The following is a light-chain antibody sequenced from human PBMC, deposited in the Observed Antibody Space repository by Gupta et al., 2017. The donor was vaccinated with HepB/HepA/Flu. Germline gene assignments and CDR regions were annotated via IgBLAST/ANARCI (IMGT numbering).Light chain of an antibody. CDR3: QAWDSSTVV. J-gene: IGLJ2*01. CDR2: QDT. V-gene: IGLV3-1*01. CDR1: KLGDKY. Sequence: SFELTHPLSVSVSPGQTASITCSGDKLGDKYVSGYQQKPGQSPLLVIYQDTKRPSGSPERFSGSNSGNTATLSISGTQAMDEDDYYCQAWDSSTVVFGGGTKLTVL.